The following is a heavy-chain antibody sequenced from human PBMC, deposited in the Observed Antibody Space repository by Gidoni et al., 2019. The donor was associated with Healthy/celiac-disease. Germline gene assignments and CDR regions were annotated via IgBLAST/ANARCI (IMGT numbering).Heavy chain of an antibody. V-gene: IGHV5-10-1*03. CDR2: IDPSDSYT. D-gene: IGHD1-7*01. CDR3: ARRTGTTFWFDP. CDR1: GYSFTSYW. Sequence: EVQLVQSGAEVKTPGASLRISCTGSGYSFTSYWISWVRQMPGKGLEWMGRIDPSDSYTNYSPSFQGHVTISADKSISTAYLQWSSLKASDTAMYYCARRTGTTFWFDPWGQGTLVTVSS. J-gene: IGHJ5*02.